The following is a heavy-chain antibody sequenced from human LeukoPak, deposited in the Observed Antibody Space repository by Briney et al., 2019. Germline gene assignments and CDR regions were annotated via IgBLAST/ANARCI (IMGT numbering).Heavy chain of an antibody. J-gene: IGHJ4*02. Sequence: SETLSLTCAVYGGSFSGYYWSWIRQPPGKGLEWIGEINHSGSTNYNPSLKSRVTISVDMSKNQFSLKLSSVTAADAAVYYCARVTAPNWGQGTLVTVSS. CDR1: GGSFSGYY. V-gene: IGHV4-34*01. CDR2: INHSGST. CDR3: ARVTAPN.